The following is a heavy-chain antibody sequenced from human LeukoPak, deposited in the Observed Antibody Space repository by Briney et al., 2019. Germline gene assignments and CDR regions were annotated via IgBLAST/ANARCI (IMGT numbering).Heavy chain of an antibody. CDR3: AGPEMATRYAFDI. CDR2: IYYSGST. V-gene: IGHV4-59*08. J-gene: IGHJ3*02. CDR1: GGSISSYY. Sequence: SETLSLTCTVSGGSISSYYWSWIRQPPGKGLEWIGYIYYSGSTNYNPSLKSRVTISVDTSKNQFSLKLSSVTAADTAVYYCAGPEMATRYAFDIWGQGTMVTVSS. D-gene: IGHD5-24*01.